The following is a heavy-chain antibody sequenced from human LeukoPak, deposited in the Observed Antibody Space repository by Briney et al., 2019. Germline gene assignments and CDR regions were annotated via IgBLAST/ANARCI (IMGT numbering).Heavy chain of an antibody. V-gene: IGHV4-31*03. Sequence: SETLSLTCTVSGGSLSSGGYYWRWIRQPPGKGLEWIGYIYYSGSTYYNPSLKSRVTISVDTSKNQFSLKLSSVTAADTAVYYCAREGTGGYSYGRKGYFDLWGRGTLVTVS. J-gene: IGHJ2*01. D-gene: IGHD5-18*01. CDR1: GGSLSSGGYY. CDR2: IYYSGST. CDR3: AREGTGGYSYGRKGYFDL.